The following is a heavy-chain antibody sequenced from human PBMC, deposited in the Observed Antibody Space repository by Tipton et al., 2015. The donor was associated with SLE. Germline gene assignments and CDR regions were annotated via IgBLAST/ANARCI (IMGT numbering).Heavy chain of an antibody. D-gene: IGHD5-12*01. Sequence: SLRLSCVASGFTLSNYDMNWVRQAPGKGLEWVSYFSDSGKTIFYADSVKGRFTVSRDNANNSMYLHMNTLRVEDTAVYYCARGGTLGYHDRYTCMDVWGKGATVTVS. V-gene: IGHV3-48*03. J-gene: IGHJ6*03. CDR2: FSDSGKTI. CDR3: ARGGTLGYHDRYTCMDV. CDR1: GFTLSNYD.